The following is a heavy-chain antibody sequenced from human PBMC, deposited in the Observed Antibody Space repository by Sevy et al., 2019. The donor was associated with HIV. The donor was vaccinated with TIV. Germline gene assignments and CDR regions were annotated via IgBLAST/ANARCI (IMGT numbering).Heavy chain of an antibody. D-gene: IGHD2-2*01. CDR2: INPNSGGT. V-gene: IGHV1-2*02. J-gene: IGHJ5*02. CDR1: GYTFTGYY. Sequence: ASVKVSCKASGYTFTGYYMHWVRQAPGQGLEWMGWINPNSGGTNYAQTFQGRVTMTRDTSISTAYMELSRLRSDDTAVYYCYIVVVPAASELGFDPWGQGTLVTVSS. CDR3: YIVVVPAASELGFDP.